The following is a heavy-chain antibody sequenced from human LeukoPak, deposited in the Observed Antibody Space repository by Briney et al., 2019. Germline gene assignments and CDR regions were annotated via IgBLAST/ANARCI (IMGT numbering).Heavy chain of an antibody. D-gene: IGHD1-26*01. CDR1: GGSFSGYY. Sequence: SVTLSLTCAVYGGSFSGYYWSWIRQPPGKGLEWIGEINHSGSTNYNPSLKSRVTISVDTSKNQFSLKLSSVTAADTAVYYCASKLGAAFDYWGQGTLVTVSS. CDR3: ASKLGAAFDY. CDR2: INHSGST. J-gene: IGHJ4*02. V-gene: IGHV4-34*01.